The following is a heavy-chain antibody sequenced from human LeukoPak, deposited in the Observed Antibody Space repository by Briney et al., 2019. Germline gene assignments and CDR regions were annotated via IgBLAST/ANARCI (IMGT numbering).Heavy chain of an antibody. CDR3: ASGSGSYSYFDY. D-gene: IGHD1-26*01. Sequence: PSETLSLTCIVSGGSIKSGSSCWGWIRQPPGKGLEWIGSINFRGSTNYNPSLKSRVTISVDTSKNQFSLKLSSVTAADTAVYYCASGSGSYSYFDYWGQGTLVTVSS. V-gene: IGHV4-39*07. CDR2: INFRGST. J-gene: IGHJ4*02. CDR1: GGSIKSGSSC.